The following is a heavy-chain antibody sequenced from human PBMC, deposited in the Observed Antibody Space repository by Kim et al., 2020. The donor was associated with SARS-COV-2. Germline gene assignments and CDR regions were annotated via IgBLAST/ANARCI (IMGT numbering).Heavy chain of an antibody. D-gene: IGHD3-9*01. CDR2: IIPILGIA. CDR1: GGTFSSYA. J-gene: IGHJ6*02. V-gene: IGHV1-69*04. CDR3: ASAIDQYYDILTGLEQDYYYYGMDV. Sequence: SVKVSCKASGGTFSSYAISWVRQAPGQGLEWMGRIIPILGIANYAQKFQGRVTITADKSTSTAYMELSSLRSEDTAVYYCASAIDQYYDILTGLEQDYYYYGMDVWGQGTTVTVSS.